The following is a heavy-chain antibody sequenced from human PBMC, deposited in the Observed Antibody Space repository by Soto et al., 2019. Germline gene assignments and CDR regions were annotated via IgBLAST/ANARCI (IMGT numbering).Heavy chain of an antibody. J-gene: IGHJ3*02. Sequence: EVQLLESGGGLVQPGGSLRLSCAASGFTFSSYAMSWVRQAPGKGLEWVSAISGSGGSTYYADSVKGRFTISRDNSKNTLYMQMTSLRAEDTAVYYCAKYDWNDVEGDAFDIWGQGTMVTVSS. CDR1: GFTFSSYA. CDR3: AKYDWNDVEGDAFDI. V-gene: IGHV3-23*01. CDR2: ISGSGGST. D-gene: IGHD1-1*01.